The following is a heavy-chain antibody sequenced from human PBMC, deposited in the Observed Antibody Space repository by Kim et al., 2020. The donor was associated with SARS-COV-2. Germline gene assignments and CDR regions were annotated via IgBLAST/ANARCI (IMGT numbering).Heavy chain of an antibody. CDR3: ARVIGWLRFSGSYYYYGMDV. CDR1: GYTFTSYA. D-gene: IGHD5-12*01. J-gene: IGHJ6*02. V-gene: IGHV1-3*01. Sequence: ASVKVSCKASGYTFTSYAMHWVRQAPGQRLEWMGWINAGNGNTKYSQKFQGRVTITRDTSASTAYMELSSLRSEDTAVYYCARVIGWLRFSGSYYYYGMDVWGQGTTVTVSS. CDR2: INAGNGNT.